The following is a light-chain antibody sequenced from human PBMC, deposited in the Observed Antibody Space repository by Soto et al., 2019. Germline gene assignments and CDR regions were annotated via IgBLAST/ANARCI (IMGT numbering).Light chain of an antibody. CDR3: QQFNNWPLT. CDR2: GAS. Sequence: EIVLTQSPGTLSLSPGERATLSCRASQSVSSTVALYQQKPGQAPRLLIYGASTRATGFPARFSGSGSGTDFTLTISSLQSEDFAVYYCQQFNNWPLTVGGGTKVDIK. J-gene: IGKJ4*01. V-gene: IGKV3-15*01. CDR1: QSVSST.